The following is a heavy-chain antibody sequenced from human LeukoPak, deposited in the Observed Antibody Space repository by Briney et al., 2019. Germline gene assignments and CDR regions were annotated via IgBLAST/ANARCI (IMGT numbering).Heavy chain of an antibody. D-gene: IGHD6-13*01. CDR1: GGSISSGGYS. J-gene: IGHJ4*02. CDR2: IYHSGST. CDR3: ARVPLSSWYYFDY. Sequence: SQTLSLTCAVSGGSISSGGYSWSWIRQPPGKGLEWIGYIYHSGSTYYNPSLKSRVTISVDRSKNRFSLKLSSVTAADTAVYYCARVPLSSWYYFDYWGQGTLVTVSS. V-gene: IGHV4-30-2*01.